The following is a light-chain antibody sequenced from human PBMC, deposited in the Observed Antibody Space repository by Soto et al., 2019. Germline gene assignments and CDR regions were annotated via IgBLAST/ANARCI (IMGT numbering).Light chain of an antibody. CDR1: QSISTF. CDR3: QQRDNLPST. Sequence: EIVLTQSPATLSLSPGERATLSCRASQSISTFLAWYQQKPGQAPRLLIYEATNRAIGIPARFSGSVSGTDFSLTISSLEPEDFAVYYCQQRDNLPSTFGGGTKVEIK. J-gene: IGKJ4*01. V-gene: IGKV3-11*01. CDR2: EAT.